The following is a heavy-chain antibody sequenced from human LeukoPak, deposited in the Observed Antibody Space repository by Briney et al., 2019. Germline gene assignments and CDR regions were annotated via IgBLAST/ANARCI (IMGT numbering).Heavy chain of an antibody. Sequence: ASVKVSCKASGYTFTSYYIHWVRQAPGQGLEWMGIIYPGGGSTNSAQKFQGRVTMTRDMSTSTVYMELSSLRSEDTAVYYCARGNDFDYWGQGTLVTVSS. CDR1: GYTFTSYY. J-gene: IGHJ4*02. V-gene: IGHV1-46*01. CDR3: ARGNDFDY. CDR2: IYPGGGST. D-gene: IGHD2-8*01.